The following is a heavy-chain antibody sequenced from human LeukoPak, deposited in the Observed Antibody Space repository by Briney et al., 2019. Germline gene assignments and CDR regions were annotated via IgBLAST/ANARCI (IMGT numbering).Heavy chain of an antibody. V-gene: IGHV1-8*01. J-gene: IGHJ6*03. CDR1: GYTFTSYD. CDR2: MNPNSGNT. Sequence: ASVIVSCKASGYTFTSYDINWGRQATGQGLEWMGWMNPNSGNTGYAQKFQGRVTMTRNTSISTAYMELSSLRSEDTAVYYCARGYDFWSGFYYYMDVWGKGTTVTVSS. D-gene: IGHD3-3*01. CDR3: ARGYDFWSGFYYYMDV.